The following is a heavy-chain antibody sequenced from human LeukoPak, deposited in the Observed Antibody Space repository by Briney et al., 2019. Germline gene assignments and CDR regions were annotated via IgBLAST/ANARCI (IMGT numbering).Heavy chain of an antibody. CDR2: INPNSGGT. V-gene: IGHV1-2*02. J-gene: IGHJ4*02. CDR3: ARASQQLVQDY. CDR1: GYTFTGYY. D-gene: IGHD6-6*01. Sequence: ASVKVSCKASGYTFTGYYMHWVRQAPGQGLEWMGWINPNSGGTNYAQEFQGRVTMTRDTSISTAYMELSRLRSDDTAVYYCARASQQLVQDYWGQGTLVTVSS.